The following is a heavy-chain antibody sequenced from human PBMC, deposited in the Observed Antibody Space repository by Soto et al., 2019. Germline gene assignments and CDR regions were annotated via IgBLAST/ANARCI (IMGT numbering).Heavy chain of an antibody. CDR2: IIPIFGTA. Sequence: SVKVSCKASGCTFSSYAISWVRQAPGQGLEWMGGIIPIFGTANYAQKFQGRVTITADESTSTAYMELSSLRSEDTAVYYCARISSSSKKYYYYYGMDVWGQGTTVTVSS. D-gene: IGHD6-6*01. J-gene: IGHJ6*02. V-gene: IGHV1-69*13. CDR3: ARISSSSKKYYYYYGMDV. CDR1: GCTFSSYA.